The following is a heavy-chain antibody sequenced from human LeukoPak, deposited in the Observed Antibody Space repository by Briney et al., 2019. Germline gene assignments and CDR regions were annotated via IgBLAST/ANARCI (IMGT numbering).Heavy chain of an antibody. CDR1: GFTFSNYW. D-gene: IGHD3-22*01. Sequence: GGSLRLSCEGSGFTFSNYWMGWVRQAPGKGLEWVANIKQDGSEKYYVDSVKGRFTISRDNAKNSLHLQLNSLRAEDTAVYYCATKAAGSGYSYWGQGTLVTVSS. CDR2: IKQDGSEK. CDR3: ATKAAGSGYSY. J-gene: IGHJ4*02. V-gene: IGHV3-7*01.